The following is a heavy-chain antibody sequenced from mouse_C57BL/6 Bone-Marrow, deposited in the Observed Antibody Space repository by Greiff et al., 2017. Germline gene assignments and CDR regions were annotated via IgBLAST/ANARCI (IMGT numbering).Heavy chain of an antibody. CDR3: ARPRYYYGSSYDWYFDV. V-gene: IGHV1-84*01. D-gene: IGHD1-1*01. CDR1: GYTFTDYY. CDR2: IYPGSGNT. Sequence: QVQLQQSGPELVKPGASVKISCKASGYTFTDYYINWVKQRPGQGLEWIGWIYPGSGNTKYNEKFKGKATLTVDTSSSTAYMQLSSLTSEDSAVYFCARPRYYYGSSYDWYFDVWGTGTTVTVSS. J-gene: IGHJ1*03.